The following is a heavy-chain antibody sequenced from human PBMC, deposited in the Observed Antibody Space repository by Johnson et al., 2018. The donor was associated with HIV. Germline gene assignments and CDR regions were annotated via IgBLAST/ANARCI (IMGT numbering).Heavy chain of an antibody. D-gene: IGHD1-1*01. CDR2: IYSGGST. Sequence: VQLVESGGGLIQPGGSLRLSCAASGFTVSSNYMSWVRQAPGKGLEWVSVIYSGGSTYYADSVKGRFTISRDNSKNTLYLQMNSLRAEDTAVYYCARGALLAGTTYAFDSWGQGTMVTVSS. CDR1: GFTVSSNY. V-gene: IGHV3-53*01. CDR3: ARGALLAGTTYAFDS. J-gene: IGHJ3*02.